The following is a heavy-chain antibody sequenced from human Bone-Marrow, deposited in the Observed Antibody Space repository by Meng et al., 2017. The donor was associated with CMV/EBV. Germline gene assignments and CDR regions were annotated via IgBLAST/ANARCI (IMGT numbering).Heavy chain of an antibody. CDR3: TTGITIFGVVNVADY. CDR1: FTFSNAW. J-gene: IGHJ4*02. D-gene: IGHD3-3*01. V-gene: IGHV3-15*01. Sequence: FTFSNAWMSWVRQAPGKGLEWVGRIKSKTDGGTTDYAAPVKGRFTISRDDSKNTLYLQMNSLKTEDTAVYYCTTGITIFGVVNVADYWGQGTLVTVSS. CDR2: IKSKTDGGTT.